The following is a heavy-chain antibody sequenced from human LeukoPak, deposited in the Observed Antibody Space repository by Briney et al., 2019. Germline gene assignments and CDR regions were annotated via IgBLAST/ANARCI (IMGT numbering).Heavy chain of an antibody. CDR3: ARHTPYYYYYYMDV. J-gene: IGHJ6*03. CDR1: GYTFTGYY. D-gene: IGHD2-21*01. Sequence: ASVKVSCKASGYTFTGYYMHWVRQAPGQGLEWMGRINPNSGGTNYAQKFQGRVTMTRDTSIGTAYMELSRLRSDDTAVYYCARHTPYYYYYYMDVWGKGTTVTVSS. V-gene: IGHV1-2*06. CDR2: INPNSGGT.